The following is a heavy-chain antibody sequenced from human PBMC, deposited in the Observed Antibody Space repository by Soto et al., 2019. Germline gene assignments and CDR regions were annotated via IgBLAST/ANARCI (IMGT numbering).Heavy chain of an antibody. CDR1: GYTFTGYY. CDR3: ARELYNWNDGKEYYYGMDV. CDR2: INPNSGGT. V-gene: IGHV1-2*04. J-gene: IGHJ6*02. Sequence: ASVKVSCKASGYTFTGYYMHWVRQAPGQGLEWMGWINPNSGGTNYAQKFQGWVTMTRDTSISTAYMELSRLRSDDTAVYYCARELYNWNDGKEYYYGMDVWGQGTTVTVSS. D-gene: IGHD1-1*01.